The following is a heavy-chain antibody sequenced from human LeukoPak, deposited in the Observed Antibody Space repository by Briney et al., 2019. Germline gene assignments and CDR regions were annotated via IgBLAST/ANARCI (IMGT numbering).Heavy chain of an antibody. CDR1: GGSISGYY. CDR2: INHSGST. D-gene: IGHD1-14*01. Sequence: SETLSLTCTVSGGSISGYYWSWIRQPPGKGLEWIGEINHSGSTNYNPSLKSRVTISVDTSKNQFSLKLSSVTAADTAVYYCARGGARRNWFDPRGQGTLVTVSS. J-gene: IGHJ5*02. V-gene: IGHV4-34*01. CDR3: ARGGARRNWFDP.